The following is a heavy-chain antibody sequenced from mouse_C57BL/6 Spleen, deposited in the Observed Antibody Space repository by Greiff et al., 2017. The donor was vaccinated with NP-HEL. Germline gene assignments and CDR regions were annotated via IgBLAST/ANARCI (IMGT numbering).Heavy chain of an antibody. Sequence: EVQLVESGGDLVKPGGSLKLSCAASGFTFSSYGMSWVRPTPDKRLEWVATISSGGSYTYYPDSVKGRFTISRDNAKNTLYLQMSTVKSEDTAMYFCARDGLESMDYWGQGTSVTASS. CDR2: ISSGGSYT. CDR3: ARDGLESMDY. D-gene: IGHD2-2*01. J-gene: IGHJ4*01. V-gene: IGHV5-6*01. CDR1: GFTFSSYG.